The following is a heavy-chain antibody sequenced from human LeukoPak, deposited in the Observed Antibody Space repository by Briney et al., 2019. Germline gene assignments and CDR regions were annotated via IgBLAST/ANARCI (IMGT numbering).Heavy chain of an antibody. D-gene: IGHD3-22*01. J-gene: IGHJ4*02. CDR2: IYPGDSDT. Sequence: GESLKISCKGSGYSFTSYWIGWVRQIPGKGLEWMGIIYPGDSDTRYSPSFQGQVTISADKSISTAYLQWSSLKASDTAMYYCARPITYYYDSSGYYLDYWGQGTLVTVSS. V-gene: IGHV5-51*01. CDR1: GYSFTSYW. CDR3: ARPITYYYDSSGYYLDY.